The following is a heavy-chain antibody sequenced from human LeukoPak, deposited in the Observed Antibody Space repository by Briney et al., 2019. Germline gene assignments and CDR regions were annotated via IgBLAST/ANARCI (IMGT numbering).Heavy chain of an antibody. CDR2: IYYTGST. D-gene: IGHD5-18*01. Sequence: PSETLSLTCTVSGGSISTIGYYWGWIRQPPGKGLEWIGTIYYTGSTYCNPSLESRVAISVDTSKNQFSLKLSSVTAADTAVFYCARRRYNYGFDSWGQGTLVTVSS. CDR1: GGSISTIGYY. CDR3: ARRRYNYGFDS. J-gene: IGHJ4*02. V-gene: IGHV4-39*07.